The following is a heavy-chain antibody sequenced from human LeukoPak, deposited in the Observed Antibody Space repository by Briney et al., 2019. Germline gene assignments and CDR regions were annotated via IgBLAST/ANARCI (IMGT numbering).Heavy chain of an antibody. CDR1: GFTFRSYG. CDR2: ISGSGDST. Sequence: GGSLRLSCAASGFTFRSYGITWVRQAPGKGLEWVTAISGSGDSTYYADSVQGRFTISRDNSKQTLYLQMNSLRAEDTAVYYCARRAGAYSHPYDYWGQETLVTVSS. V-gene: IGHV3-23*01. J-gene: IGHJ4*02. D-gene: IGHD4/OR15-4a*01. CDR3: ARRAGAYSHPYDY.